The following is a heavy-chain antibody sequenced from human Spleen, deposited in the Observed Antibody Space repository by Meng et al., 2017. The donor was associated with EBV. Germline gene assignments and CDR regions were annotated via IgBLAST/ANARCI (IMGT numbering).Heavy chain of an antibody. CDR3: ARVRLYYDSSGPIDY. V-gene: IGHV4-61*01. D-gene: IGHD3-22*01. CDR2: IYYSGST. J-gene: IGHJ4*02. CDR1: GCSVSSGSYN. Sequence: SGPVLVRPSEPLSSTFTVAGCSVSSGSYNWSWIRQPPGKGLEWIGYIYYSGSTNYNPSLKSRVAISVATSKNQFSLRLSSVTAADTAVYYCARVRLYYDSSGPIDYWGQGTLVTVSS.